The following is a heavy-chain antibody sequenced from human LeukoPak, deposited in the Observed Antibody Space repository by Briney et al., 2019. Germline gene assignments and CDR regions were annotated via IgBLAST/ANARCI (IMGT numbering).Heavy chain of an antibody. CDR3: AKSSRGYEDLDY. CDR1: GFAFSNYG. J-gene: IGHJ4*02. CDR2: IQYDGSNK. V-gene: IGHV3-30*02. D-gene: IGHD5-12*01. Sequence: PGGSLRLSCAATGFAFSNYGMHWVRQAPGKGLEWVGFIQYDGSNKFYADSVKGRFTISRDNSKNTLYLQMNSLRAEDAAVYYCAKSSRGYEDLDYWGQGTLVTVSS.